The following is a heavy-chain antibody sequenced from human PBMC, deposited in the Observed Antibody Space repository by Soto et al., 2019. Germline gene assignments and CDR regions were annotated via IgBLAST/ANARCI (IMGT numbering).Heavy chain of an antibody. CDR3: ARESCGGDCSFDY. D-gene: IGHD2-21*02. J-gene: IGHJ4*02. CDR2: IYHSGST. Sequence: SATLSLTCARCVVSIIIINWWSWVGQTPAPTLEWIGEIYHSGSTNYNPSLKSRVTISVDKSKNQFSLKLSSVTAADTAVYYCARESCGGDCSFDYWGQGTLVTVSS. V-gene: IGHV4-4*02. CDR1: VVSIIIINW.